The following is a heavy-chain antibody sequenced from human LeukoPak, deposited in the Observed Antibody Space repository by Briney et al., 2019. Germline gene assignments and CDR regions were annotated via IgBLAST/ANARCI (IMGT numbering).Heavy chain of an antibody. CDR1: GGSISSGGYY. J-gene: IGHJ4*02. CDR3: ARSSHPTLDY. Sequence: SSETLSLTCTVSGGSISSGGYYWSWIRQHPGQGLEWIGYIYYSGSTYYNPSLKSRVTISVDTSKNQFSLKLSSVTAADTAVYYCARSSHPTLDYWGQGTLVTVSS. V-gene: IGHV4-31*03. CDR2: IYYSGST.